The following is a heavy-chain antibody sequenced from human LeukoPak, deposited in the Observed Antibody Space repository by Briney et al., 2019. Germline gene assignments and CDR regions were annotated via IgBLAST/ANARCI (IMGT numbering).Heavy chain of an antibody. J-gene: IGHJ5*02. CDR2: IYSGGST. CDR1: EFSVGSNY. CDR3: ARDLGQYYDTSDNWFDP. V-gene: IGHV3-66*01. D-gene: IGHD3-22*01. Sequence: GGSLRLSCAASEFSVGSNYMTWVRQAPGKGLEWVSLIYSGGSTYYADSVKGRFTISRDNSKNTLNLQMNSLRAEDTAVYYCARDLGQYYDTSDNWFDPWGQGTLVTVSS.